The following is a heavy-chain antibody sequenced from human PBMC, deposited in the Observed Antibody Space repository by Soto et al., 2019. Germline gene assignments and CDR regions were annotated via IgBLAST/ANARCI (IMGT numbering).Heavy chain of an antibody. CDR2: ISSRSSDI. V-gene: IGHV3-21*01. Sequence: LRLSCEVSGFTFSSYLMIWVRQAPGKGLEWVSSISSRSSDIYYADSVKGRFTISRDNAKNSLYLQMNSLRAEDTAVYYCARDQGKTFDHWGQGTLVTVSS. J-gene: IGHJ4*02. CDR3: ARDQGKTFDH. CDR1: GFTFSSYL.